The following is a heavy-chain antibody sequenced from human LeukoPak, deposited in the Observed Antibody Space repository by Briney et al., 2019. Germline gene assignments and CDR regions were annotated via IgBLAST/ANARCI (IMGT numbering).Heavy chain of an antibody. Sequence: PGGSLRLSCAASGFTFSSYSMNWVRQAPGKGLEWVSSISSSSSYIYYADSVKGRFTISRDNAKNSLYLQMNSLRAEDTAVYYCAREAEFFSSSRYYYYMDVWGKGTTVTVSS. CDR3: AREAEFFSSSRYYYYMDV. D-gene: IGHD6-6*01. CDR2: ISSSSSYI. J-gene: IGHJ6*03. V-gene: IGHV3-21*01. CDR1: GFTFSSYS.